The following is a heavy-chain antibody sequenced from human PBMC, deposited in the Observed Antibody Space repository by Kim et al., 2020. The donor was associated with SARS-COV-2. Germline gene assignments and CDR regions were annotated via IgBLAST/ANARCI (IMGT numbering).Heavy chain of an antibody. J-gene: IGHJ4*02. CDR1: GDSISGYY. V-gene: IGHV4-59*01. Sequence: SETLSLTCNVSGDSISGYYWSWIRQPPGKGLEWIGYIYYSGYTNYNPSLKSRVTISVNMSKNRFSLRLRSVTAADSAVYYCARELRLGSSTDYWGRGTLVTVSS. D-gene: IGHD6-6*01. CDR3: ARELRLGSSTDY. CDR2: IYYSGYT.